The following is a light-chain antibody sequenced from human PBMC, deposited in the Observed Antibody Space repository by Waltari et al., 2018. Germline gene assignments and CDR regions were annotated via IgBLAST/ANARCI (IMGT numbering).Light chain of an antibody. CDR2: KSS. Sequence: DIQMTQSPSTLSASVGDRVTITCRASQSINRWLAWYQQKPGKAPNLLIYKSSNLKSGVPSRFSGSGSGTEFTLTISSLQPEDSATYYYQHYESFPWTFGQGTKVEIK. J-gene: IGKJ1*01. CDR3: QHYESFPWT. V-gene: IGKV1-5*03. CDR1: QSINRW.